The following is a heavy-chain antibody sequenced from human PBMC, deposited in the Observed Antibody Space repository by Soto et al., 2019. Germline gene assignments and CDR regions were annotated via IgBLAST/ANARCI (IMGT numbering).Heavy chain of an antibody. CDR2: ISGSGGST. CDR3: GVRGVIIINDY. CDR1: GFTFSNYA. D-gene: IGHD3-10*01. Sequence: VQLLDSGGGLVQPGGSLRLSCAASGFTFSNYAMSWVRQAPGKGLEWVSAISGSGGSTYYADSVKGQFTISRDNSKNTLYLQMNSLRAEDTAVYYCGVRGVIIINDYWGQGTPVTVSS. J-gene: IGHJ4*02. V-gene: IGHV3-23*01.